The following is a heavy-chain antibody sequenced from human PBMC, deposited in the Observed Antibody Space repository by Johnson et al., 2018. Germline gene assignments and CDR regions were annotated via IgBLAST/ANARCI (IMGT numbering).Heavy chain of an antibody. V-gene: IGHV3-9*01. CDR1: GFTFDDYA. CDR2: ISWNSGSI. J-gene: IGHJ1*01. CDR3: AKDSSGYLSNFQH. Sequence: EVQLVESGGGLVQPGRSLRLSCAASGFTFDDYAMHWVRQAPGKGLEWVSGISWNSGSIGYADSVKGRFTISRDNAKNSLYLQMNSLSAEDTALYYCAKDSSGYLSNFQHWGQGTLVTVSS. D-gene: IGHD3-22*01.